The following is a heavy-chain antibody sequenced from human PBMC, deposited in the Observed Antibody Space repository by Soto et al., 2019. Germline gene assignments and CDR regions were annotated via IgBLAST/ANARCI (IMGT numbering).Heavy chain of an antibody. D-gene: IGHD3-10*01. J-gene: IGHJ2*01. V-gene: IGHV4-4*02. Sequence: PSETLSLTCAVSGGSISSSNWWSWVRQPPGKGLEWIGEIYHSGSTNYNPSLKSRVTISVDKSKSQFSLKLSSVTAADTAVYYCARTPPGATMVRGPYYYFDLWGRGTLVTVSS. CDR3: ARTPPGATMVRGPYYYFDL. CDR2: IYHSGST. CDR1: GGSISSSNW.